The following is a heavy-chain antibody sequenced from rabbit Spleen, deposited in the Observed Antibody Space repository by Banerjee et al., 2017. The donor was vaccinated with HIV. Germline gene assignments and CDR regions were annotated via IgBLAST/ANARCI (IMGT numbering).Heavy chain of an antibody. Sequence: QQLVESGGGLVKPGASLTLTCIASGVSFSGSSYMCWVRQAPGKGLEWIACIESDNSGFTYFASWAKGRFTISKTSSTTVILQMTSLTAADTATYFCARDLDGVIGWNFGWWGPGTLVTVS. CDR2: IESDNSGFT. D-gene: IGHD1-1*01. CDR3: ARDLDGVIGWNFGW. J-gene: IGHJ4*01. CDR1: GVSFSGSSY. V-gene: IGHV1S40*01.